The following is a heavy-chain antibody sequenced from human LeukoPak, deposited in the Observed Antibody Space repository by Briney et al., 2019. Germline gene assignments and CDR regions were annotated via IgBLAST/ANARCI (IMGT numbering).Heavy chain of an antibody. CDR2: VFYSWST. J-gene: IGHJ5*02. Sequence: SETLSLTCIVSAPIRSHYWNWIRQPPGKGLEWIGYVFYSWSTNYNPSLKRRVTISLDTSRNQFSLRLSSVTAADTAVYYCARGHPVYSLSWGQGTLVTVSS. CDR1: APIRSHY. V-gene: IGHV4-59*11. D-gene: IGHD6-13*01. CDR3: ARGHPVYSLS.